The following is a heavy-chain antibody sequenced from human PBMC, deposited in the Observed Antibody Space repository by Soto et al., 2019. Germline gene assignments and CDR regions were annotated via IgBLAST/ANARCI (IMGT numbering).Heavy chain of an antibody. J-gene: IGHJ6*02. CDR3: ARGEDAFFYYGLDV. V-gene: IGHV4-59*01. Sequence: AETLYLTCTVSGGSITSSYWSWIRRPPGKGLEWIAYIYDTGISGYTPSTSYNPSLKSRVTMSVDTSKSQFSLKLTSVTAADTAVYYCARGEDAFFYYGLDVWGQGITVTVSS. CDR1: GGSITSSY. CDR2: IYDTGISGYTPST.